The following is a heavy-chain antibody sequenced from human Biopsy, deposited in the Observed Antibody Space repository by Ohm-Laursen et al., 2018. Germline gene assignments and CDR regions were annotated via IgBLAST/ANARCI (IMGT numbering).Heavy chain of an antibody. V-gene: IGHV3-11*01. CDR3: ATTRSFDN. D-gene: IGHD5-24*01. CDR1: GFSFSGYY. CDR2: ISSSGRTM. Sequence: SLRLSCTASGFSFSGYYMIWIRQAPGKGLEWVSYISSSGRTMYYADSVKGRFTISRDNANKSLYLQMNSLRAEDTAVYYCATTRSFDNWGQGTLVTVSS. J-gene: IGHJ4*02.